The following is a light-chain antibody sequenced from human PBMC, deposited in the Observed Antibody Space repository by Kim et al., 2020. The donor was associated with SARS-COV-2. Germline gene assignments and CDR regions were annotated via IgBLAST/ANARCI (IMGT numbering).Light chain of an antibody. J-gene: IGKJ4*01. V-gene: IGKV3-20*01. CDR3: QQYGSSPLT. CDR2: GAS. Sequence: SPGERATLSGRASQSVSSSYLAWYQQKPGQAPRLLIYGASSRATGIPDRFSGSGSGTDFTLTISRLEPEDFAVYYCQQYGSSPLTFGGGTKLEIK. CDR1: QSVSSSY.